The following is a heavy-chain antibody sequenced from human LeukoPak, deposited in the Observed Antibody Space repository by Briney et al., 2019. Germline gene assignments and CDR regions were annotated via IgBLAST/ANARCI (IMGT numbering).Heavy chain of an antibody. J-gene: IGHJ4*02. CDR2: INHSGST. CDR1: GGSFSGYY. Sequence: SETLSLTCAVSGGSFSGYYWSWIRHPPGKGLEWIGEINHSGSTEYNPSLKSRVTISVDTSKNQFSLKLSSVTAADTAVYYCARVTGYMIEDYFDYWGQGTLVTVSS. D-gene: IGHD3-22*01. V-gene: IGHV4-34*01. CDR3: ARVTGYMIEDYFDY.